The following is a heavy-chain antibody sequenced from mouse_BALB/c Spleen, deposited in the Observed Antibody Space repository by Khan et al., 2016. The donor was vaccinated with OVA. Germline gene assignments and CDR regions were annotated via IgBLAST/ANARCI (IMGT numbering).Heavy chain of an antibody. V-gene: IGHV5-17*02. CDR2: ISGDTSTI. CDR3: ATSYFYGYYFDY. D-gene: IGHD1-1*01. Sequence: EVELVESGGGLVPPGGSRKLSCAASGFTFSNYGMHWVRQAPEKGLEWVAFISGDTSTIYYADTVSGRFTISRDTPKNALFLQMTSLMSEDTARYYGATSYFYGYYFDYWGPGTTLTVSS. CDR1: GFTFSNYG. J-gene: IGHJ2*01.